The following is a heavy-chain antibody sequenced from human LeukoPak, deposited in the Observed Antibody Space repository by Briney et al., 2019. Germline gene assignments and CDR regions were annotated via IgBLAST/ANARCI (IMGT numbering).Heavy chain of an antibody. D-gene: IGHD3-9*01. J-gene: IGHJ4*02. Sequence: GGSLRLSCAASGFTFSNFAMSWVRQAPGKGLEWVSGISGTGGSVYHADSVKGRFTISRDNSKNTPFLQMNSLRAEDTAVFYCAKDLDDILSGYFGFDSWGQGTLVTVSS. CDR1: GFTFSNFA. V-gene: IGHV3-23*01. CDR2: ISGTGGSV. CDR3: AKDLDDILSGYFGFDS.